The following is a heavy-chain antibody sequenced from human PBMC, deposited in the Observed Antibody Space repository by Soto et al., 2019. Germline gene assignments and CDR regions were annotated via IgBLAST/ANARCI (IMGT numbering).Heavy chain of an antibody. CDR1: GFTSSTFA. J-gene: IGHJ6*02. Sequence: PGGSLRLSCAASGFTSSTFAMHWVRQAPGKGLEWVAVMSYDGSNKYYTDSVKGRFTISRDNSKDTLYLQMNTLRPEDTAVYYCARGRNYGDYGDYGMDVWGQGPTVTVSS. V-gene: IGHV3-30-3*01. CDR3: ARGRNYGDYGDYGMDV. CDR2: MSYDGSNK. D-gene: IGHD4-17*01.